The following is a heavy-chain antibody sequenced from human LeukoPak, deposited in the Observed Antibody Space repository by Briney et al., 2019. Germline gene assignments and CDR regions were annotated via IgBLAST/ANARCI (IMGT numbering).Heavy chain of an antibody. V-gene: IGHV1-69*04. Sequence: SVKVSCKASGGTFSSYAISWVRQAPGQGLEWMGRIIPILGIANYAQKFQGRVTITADKSTSTAYMELSSLRSEDTAVYYCAGYRWIQLSPDWYFDLWGRGTLVTVSS. D-gene: IGHD5-18*01. CDR2: IIPILGIA. CDR3: AGYRWIQLSPDWYFDL. CDR1: GGTFSSYA. J-gene: IGHJ2*01.